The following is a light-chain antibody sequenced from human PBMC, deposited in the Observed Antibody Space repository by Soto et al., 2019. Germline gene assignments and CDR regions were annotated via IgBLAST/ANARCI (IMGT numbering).Light chain of an antibody. V-gene: IGKV2-28*01. Sequence: IVLTQSPLSLPVTPGETASISCRSSQSLLHSNGHNYLDWYFQKPGQSPQLLIYLGSNRASGVPDRFSGSGSGTDFTLKISRVETEDVGVYYCMLVLQSPPATFGQGTKLEIQ. CDR1: QSLLHSNGHNY. CDR3: MLVLQSPPAT. CDR2: LGS. J-gene: IGKJ2*01.